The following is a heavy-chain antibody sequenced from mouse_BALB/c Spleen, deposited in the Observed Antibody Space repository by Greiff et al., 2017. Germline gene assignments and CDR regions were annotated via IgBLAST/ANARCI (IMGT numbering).Heavy chain of an antibody. V-gene: IGHV5-17*02. CDR2: ISSGSSTI. CDR1: GFTFSSFG. CDR3: ARSYDGYYPYAMDY. J-gene: IGHJ4*01. D-gene: IGHD2-3*01. Sequence: DVKLVESGGGLVQPGGSRKLSCAASGFTFSSFGMHWVRQAPEKGLEWVAYISSGSSTIYYADTVKGRFTISRDNPKNTLFLQMTSLRSEDTAMYYCARSYDGYYPYAMDYWGQGTSVTVSS.